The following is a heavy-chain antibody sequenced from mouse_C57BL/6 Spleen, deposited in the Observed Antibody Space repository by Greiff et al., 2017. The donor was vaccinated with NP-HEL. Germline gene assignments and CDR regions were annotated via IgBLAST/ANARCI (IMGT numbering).Heavy chain of an antibody. J-gene: IGHJ1*03. CDR2: IYPGDGDT. D-gene: IGHD1-1*01. CDR3: ASDYGSSPNYWYFDV. Sequence: QVQLQQSGAELVKPGASVKISCKASGYAFSSYWMNWVKQRPGKGLEWIGQIYPGDGDTNYNGKFKGKATLTADKSSSTAYMQLSSLTSEDSAVYFCASDYGSSPNYWYFDVWGTGTTVTVSS. CDR1: GYAFSSYW. V-gene: IGHV1-80*01.